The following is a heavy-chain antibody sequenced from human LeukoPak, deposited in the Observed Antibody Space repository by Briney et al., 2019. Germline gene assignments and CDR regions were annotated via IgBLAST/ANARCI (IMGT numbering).Heavy chain of an antibody. CDR3: ARVGRYSSGWYDY. D-gene: IGHD6-19*01. CDR1: GFTFSSYD. V-gene: IGHV3-13*04. CDR2: IGTAGDT. J-gene: IGHJ4*02. Sequence: GGSLRLSCAASGFTFSSYDMHWVRQATGKGLEWVSAIGTAGDTYYPGSVKGRFTISRENAKNSLYLQMNSLGAGDTAVYYCARVGRYSSGWYDYWGQGTLVTVSS.